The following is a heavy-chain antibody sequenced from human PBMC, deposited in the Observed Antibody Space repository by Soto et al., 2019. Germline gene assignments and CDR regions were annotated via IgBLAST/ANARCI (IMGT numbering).Heavy chain of an antibody. CDR1: GGTFSSYA. CDR3: ARLGYYDSSGYLVG. V-gene: IGHV1-69*01. Sequence: QVQLVQSGAEVKKPGSSVKVSCTASGGTFSSYAISWVRQAPGQGLEWMGGIITIFGTANYAQKFQGRVTITADESTSTAYVELSSLRSEDTAVYYCARLGYYDSSGYLVGWGQGTLVTVSS. J-gene: IGHJ4*01. D-gene: IGHD3-22*01. CDR2: IITIFGTA.